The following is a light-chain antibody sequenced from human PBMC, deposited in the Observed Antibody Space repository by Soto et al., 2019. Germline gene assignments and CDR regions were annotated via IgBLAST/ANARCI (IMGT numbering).Light chain of an antibody. J-gene: IGKJ3*01. V-gene: IGKV3-11*01. CDR2: DAF. CDR3: QQDSNGQQA. CDR1: QSISRY. Sequence: ENVLTQSPATLSLSPGERATLSCRASQSISRYLTWYQQKPGQAPRLLIDDAFNRSTDIPARFSGSGSGTDFTLTISGIEPEDYARYNCQQDSNGQQAFGPGTKVDFK.